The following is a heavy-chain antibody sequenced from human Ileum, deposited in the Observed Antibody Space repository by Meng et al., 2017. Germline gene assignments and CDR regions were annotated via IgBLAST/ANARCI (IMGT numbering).Heavy chain of an antibody. Sequence: ASVKVSCKASGYTITDYYMHGVRQAPGQGLEWMGRINPNSGGTNYAQTFQRRVTMTRDTTISTADMELSRLRSDDAAVYYCSGLNTFGGVVVDYWGQGTLVTVSS. CDR3: SGLNTFGGVVVDY. V-gene: IGHV1-2*06. D-gene: IGHD3-16*02. CDR1: GYTITDYY. CDR2: INPNSGGT. J-gene: IGHJ4*02.